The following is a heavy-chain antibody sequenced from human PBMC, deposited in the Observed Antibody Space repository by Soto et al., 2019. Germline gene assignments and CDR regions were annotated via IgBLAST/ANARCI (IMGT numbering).Heavy chain of an antibody. CDR1: GFTFSSYG. D-gene: IGHD4-17*01. J-gene: IGHJ6*02. CDR2: IWYDGSNK. V-gene: IGHV3-33*01. Sequence: GGSLRLSCAASGFTFSSYGMHWVRQAPGKGLEWVAVIWYDGSNKYYADSVKGRFTISRDNSKNTLYLQMNSLRAEDTAVYYCARGALLTTVTTYYYYYGMDVWGQGTTVTVSS. CDR3: ARGALLTTVTTYYYYYGMDV.